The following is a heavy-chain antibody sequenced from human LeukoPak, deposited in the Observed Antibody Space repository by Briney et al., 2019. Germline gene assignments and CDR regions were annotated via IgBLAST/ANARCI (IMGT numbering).Heavy chain of an antibody. CDR2: ISPDGSTT. Sequence: GGSLRLSCEASGFTFSNYWMHWVRQAPGKRLVWVSRISPDGSTTGHADSVKGRFTTSRDNAKNTLFLQMNSLRAEDTAVYYCTRDFDFSSAIWGQGTLVTVSS. D-gene: IGHD3-3*01. CDR3: TRDFDFSSAI. CDR1: GFTFSNYW. J-gene: IGHJ4*02. V-gene: IGHV3-74*01.